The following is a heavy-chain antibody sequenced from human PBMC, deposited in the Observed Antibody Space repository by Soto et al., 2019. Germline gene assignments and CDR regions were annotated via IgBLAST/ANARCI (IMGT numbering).Heavy chain of an antibody. CDR1: GFTFSSYA. Sequence: GGSLRLSCAASGFTFSSYAMHWVRQAPGKGLEWVAVISYDGSNKYYADSVKGRFTISRDNSKNTLYLQMNSLRAEDTAVYYCAKDSRLPGFGLLIHAFDMWGHGTMVTVSS. V-gene: IGHV3-30-3*01. J-gene: IGHJ3*02. D-gene: IGHD3-3*01. CDR3: AKDSRLPGFGLLIHAFDM. CDR2: ISYDGSNK.